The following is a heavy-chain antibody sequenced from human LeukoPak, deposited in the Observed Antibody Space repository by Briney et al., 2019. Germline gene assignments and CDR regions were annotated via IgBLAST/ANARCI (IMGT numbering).Heavy chain of an antibody. J-gene: IGHJ4*02. Sequence: GSLRLSCAASGFTFSNYAMTWVRQAPGQGLEWIGSIYYSGSTYYNPSLKSRVTISVDTSKNQFSLKLSSVTAADTAVYYCARVGDFWSGSQPYFDYWGQGTLVTVSS. CDR1: GFTFSNYA. CDR2: IYYSGST. CDR3: ARVGDFWSGSQPYFDY. D-gene: IGHD3-3*01. V-gene: IGHV4-38-2*01.